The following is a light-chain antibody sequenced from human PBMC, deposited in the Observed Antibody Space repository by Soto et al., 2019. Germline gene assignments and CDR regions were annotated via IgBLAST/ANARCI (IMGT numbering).Light chain of an antibody. CDR2: DAS. V-gene: IGKV3-20*01. CDR3: QQYAGLRYS. J-gene: IGKJ2*03. CDR1: QRVSSSS. Sequence: EIVLTQSPGTLSLSPGERATLSCRASQRVSSSSLAWYQQRPGQAPTLLIYDASSRATAIPDRFSGSGSGTDFILTISRLEPDDSAMYYCQQYAGLRYSFGQGTKLEIK.